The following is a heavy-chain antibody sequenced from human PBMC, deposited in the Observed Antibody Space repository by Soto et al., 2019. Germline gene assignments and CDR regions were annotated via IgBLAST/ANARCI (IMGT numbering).Heavy chain of an antibody. Sequence: QVQLVQSGAEVKKPGASVKVSCKASGYSFSDYDINWVRQATEQGPEWMGWMNPNSGNTGYAQKFQGRVTITRNTSINTAYMELSSLGSEDTAVYYCARDNRYNWNDEGWFDPWGQGTLVTVSS. D-gene: IGHD1-20*01. CDR2: MNPNSGNT. V-gene: IGHV1-8*01. CDR1: GYSFSDYD. CDR3: ARDNRYNWNDEGWFDP. J-gene: IGHJ5*02.